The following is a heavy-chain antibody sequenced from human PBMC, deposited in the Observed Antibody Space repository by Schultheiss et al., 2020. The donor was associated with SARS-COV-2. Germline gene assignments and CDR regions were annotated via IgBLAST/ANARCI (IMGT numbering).Heavy chain of an antibody. J-gene: IGHJ4*02. CDR3: AKGGATALWYYFDY. CDR1: GFTVSSNI. CDR2: ISGSGGST. D-gene: IGHD2-21*01. Sequence: GGSLRLSCAASGFTVSSNIMTWVRQAPGKGLEWVSAISGSGGSTYYADSVKGRFTISRDNSDNRLYLHMNSLRAEDTAVYYCAKGGATALWYYFDYWGQGTLVTVSS. V-gene: IGHV3-23*01.